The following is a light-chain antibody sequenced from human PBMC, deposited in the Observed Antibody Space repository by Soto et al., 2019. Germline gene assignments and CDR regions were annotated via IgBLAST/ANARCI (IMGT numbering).Light chain of an antibody. CDR2: DAS. Sequence: EIVLTQSPATLCLSPGERATLSCRASQSVSSSLAWYQQKPGQAPRLLMYDASNRATGIPARLSGSGSGTDFTLTISSLEPEDFALYYCQQRSNWPPTFGQGTKVEIK. CDR3: QQRSNWPPT. CDR1: QSVSSS. V-gene: IGKV3-11*01. J-gene: IGKJ1*01.